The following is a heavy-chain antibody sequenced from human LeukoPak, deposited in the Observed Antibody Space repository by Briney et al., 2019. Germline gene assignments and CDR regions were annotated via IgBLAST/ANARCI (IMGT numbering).Heavy chain of an antibody. CDR3: AKLSRDCSSTTCYVDF. CDR2: INWSGGRT. J-gene: IGHJ4*02. Sequence: GGSLRLSCAASGFMFDDYGMSWVRQAPGKGLEWVSGINWSGGRTGYGDSLKGRFTISRDNSKNTLYLQMNSLRAEDTALYYCAKLSRDCSSTTCYVDFWGQGTLVTISS. D-gene: IGHD2-2*01. V-gene: IGHV3-20*04. CDR1: GFMFDDYG.